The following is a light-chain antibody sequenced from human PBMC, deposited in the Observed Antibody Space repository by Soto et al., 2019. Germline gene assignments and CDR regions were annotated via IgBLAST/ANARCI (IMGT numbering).Light chain of an antibody. CDR1: QGISNY. Sequence: DIQMPQSPSAMSASVGDTVTITCRASQGISNYLAWFQQKPGKAPKRLIYATSSLQSGVPSRFSGSGSGTEFTLTISSLQSEDFATYVCLQHLSYPYTFGQGTKLEIK. CDR3: LQHLSYPYT. V-gene: IGKV1-17*03. J-gene: IGKJ2*01. CDR2: ATS.